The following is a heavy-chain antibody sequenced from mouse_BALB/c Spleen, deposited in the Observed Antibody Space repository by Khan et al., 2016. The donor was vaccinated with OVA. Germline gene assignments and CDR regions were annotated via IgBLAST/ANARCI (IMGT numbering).Heavy chain of an antibody. CDR1: GYTFINYW. CDR3: ARRGLRWDFAY. J-gene: IGHJ2*01. CDR2: INPSTGYT. D-gene: IGHD1-1*01. V-gene: IGHV1-7*01. Sequence: VHLVESGAELAKPGASVKMSCKASGYTFINYWILWVKQRPGQGLEWIGYINPSTGYTEYNQNFKDKATLTADKSSSTAYMQLSSLTTEDSAVYYCARRGLRWDFAYWGQGTTLTVSS.